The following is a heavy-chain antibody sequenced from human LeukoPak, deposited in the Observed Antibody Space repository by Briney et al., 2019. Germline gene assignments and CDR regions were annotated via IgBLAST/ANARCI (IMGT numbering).Heavy chain of an antibody. J-gene: IGHJ4*02. CDR1: GYSLLEVA. Sequence: ASLSVSCKVSGYSLLEVAMHWVRQAPGKGLEWVGSFDPEDGEDGETHYAQKLQGRVTMTEDASTDTAYMELNSLRSEDTAVYYCAMTDRYAGRPFDYWGQGTLVTVSS. CDR2: FDPEDGEDGET. CDR3: AMTDRYAGRPFDY. D-gene: IGHD5-12*01. V-gene: IGHV1-24*01.